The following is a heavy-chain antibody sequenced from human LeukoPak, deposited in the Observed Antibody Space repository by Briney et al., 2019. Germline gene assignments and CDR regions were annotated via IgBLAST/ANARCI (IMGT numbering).Heavy chain of an antibody. CDR2: IRYDGTTK. Sequence: GGSLRLSCAASGFTFSKYGIHWVRQAPGKGLEWLAFIRYDGTTKFYADSVKGRFTISRDNSKNTVYVQMNSLRHEDTAVYYWAKNPEGERVWGGAVFDVGGRVTLVTVSS. CDR1: GFTFSKYG. V-gene: IGHV3-30*02. CDR3: AKNPEGERVWGGAVFDV. D-gene: IGHD1-26*01. J-gene: IGHJ2*01.